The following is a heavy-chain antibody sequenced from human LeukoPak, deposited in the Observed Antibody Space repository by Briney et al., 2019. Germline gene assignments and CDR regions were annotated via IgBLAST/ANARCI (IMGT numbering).Heavy chain of an antibody. J-gene: IGHJ6*02. V-gene: IGHV3-11*01. D-gene: IGHD3-9*01. Sequence: GGSLRLSCAASGVTFSDYNMNWVRQAPGKGLEWVSYTTGSGNTIHYADSVKGRFTISRDNAKNSLYLQMNSLRAEDTAVYYCARSTGLTGGGVDVRGQGTTVTVSS. CDR1: GVTFSDYN. CDR3: ARSTGLTGGGVDV. CDR2: TTGSGNTI.